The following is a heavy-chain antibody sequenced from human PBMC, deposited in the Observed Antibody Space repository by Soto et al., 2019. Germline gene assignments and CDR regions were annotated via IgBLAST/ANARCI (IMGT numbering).Heavy chain of an antibody. J-gene: IGHJ4*02. D-gene: IGHD2-15*01. CDR1: GYSFTSYW. CDR3: ARPSQVEVVAATPSYFDY. Sequence: PGESLKISCKGSGYSFTSYWIGWVRQMPGKGLEWMGIIYPGDSDTRYSPSFQGQVTISADKSISTAYLQWSSLKASDTAMYYCARPSQVEVVAATPSYFDYWGQGTLVTVSS. V-gene: IGHV5-51*01. CDR2: IYPGDSDT.